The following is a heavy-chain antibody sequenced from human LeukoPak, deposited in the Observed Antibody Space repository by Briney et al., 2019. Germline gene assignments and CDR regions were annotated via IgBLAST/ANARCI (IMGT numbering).Heavy chain of an antibody. CDR1: GYSFTNYW. CDR3: ARRVYSNYWYFDL. V-gene: IGHV5-51*01. Sequence: GESLKISCKGSGYSFTNYWIGWVRQMPGKGLDGMGIIYPCDSDARYGPSLQGQVTISADKSISTAYLQWSSLKASDTAISYCARRVYSNYWYFDLWGRGTLVTVSS. CDR2: IYPCDSDA. J-gene: IGHJ2*01. D-gene: IGHD4-11*01.